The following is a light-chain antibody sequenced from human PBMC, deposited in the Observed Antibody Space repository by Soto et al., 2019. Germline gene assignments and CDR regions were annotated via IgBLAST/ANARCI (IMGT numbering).Light chain of an antibody. CDR2: EVS. V-gene: IGLV2-8*01. CDR3: ISYAGSNNGGV. Sequence: QSALTQPPSASGSPGQSVTISCTGTGSDVGAYNYVSWYQQHPGKAPKLMIYEVSKRPSGVPGRLSGSKSGNTASLTVSGLQAEDEADYYCISYAGSNNGGVFGGGTKLTVL. CDR1: GSDVGAYNY. J-gene: IGLJ3*02.